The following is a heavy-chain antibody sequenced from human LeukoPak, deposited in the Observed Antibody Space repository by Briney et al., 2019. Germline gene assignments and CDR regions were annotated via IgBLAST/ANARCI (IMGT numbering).Heavy chain of an antibody. V-gene: IGHV4-39*01. D-gene: IGHD3-16*02. J-gene: IGHJ5*02. Sequence: PSETLSLTCTVSGGSISSSSYYWGWIRQPPGKGLEWIGSIYYSRSTYYNPSIKSRATISVDTSKNQFSLKRSTVTAADTAVYYCARRIGDYVWGSYRCAFDPWGQGTLVTVSS. CDR1: GGSISSSSYY. CDR3: ARRIGDYVWGSYRCAFDP. CDR2: IYYSRST.